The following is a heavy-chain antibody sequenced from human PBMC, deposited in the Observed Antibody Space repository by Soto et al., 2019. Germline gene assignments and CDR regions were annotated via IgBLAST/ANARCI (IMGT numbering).Heavy chain of an antibody. CDR1: GYTFTSYG. D-gene: IGHD2-15*01. J-gene: IGHJ6*01. Sequence: ASVTVSCKASGYTFTSYGISWVRKAPGQGLEWMGWISAYNGNTNYAQKLQGRVTMTTDTSTSTAYMELRSLRSDDTAVYYCARDDSSCSGGSCYSYGMDVWGQGTTVTVSA. CDR3: ARDDSSCSGGSCYSYGMDV. CDR2: ISAYNGNT. V-gene: IGHV1-18*01.